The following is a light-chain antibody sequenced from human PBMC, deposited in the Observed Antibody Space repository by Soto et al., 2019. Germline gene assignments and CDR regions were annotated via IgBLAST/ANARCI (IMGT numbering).Light chain of an antibody. Sequence: IMMTHSPGTRSLSREERVSLSCRVSQSATSTYLAWYQQKPGQAPRLLISGASSRATGVPDRFSGNGSGTDFTLTITGLEPEDFAVYYCQQRSKWPITFGQGTLLEIK. CDR2: GAS. CDR3: QQRSKWPIT. V-gene: IGKV3D-20*02. CDR1: QSATSTY. J-gene: IGKJ5*01.